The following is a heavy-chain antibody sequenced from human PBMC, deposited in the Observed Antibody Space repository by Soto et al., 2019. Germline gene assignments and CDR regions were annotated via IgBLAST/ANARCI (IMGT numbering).Heavy chain of an antibody. J-gene: IGHJ4*02. Sequence: SETLCLTCTVSGGSISGYYWSWIRQPAGKGLEWIGRIYTSGSNNYNPSLKSRVSMSVDTSKNQFSLKLSSVTAADTAVYYCARDQGGSYAYFDSWGQGTLVTVSS. V-gene: IGHV4-4*07. CDR2: IYTSGSN. CDR3: ARDQGGSYAYFDS. CDR1: GGSISGYY. D-gene: IGHD1-26*01.